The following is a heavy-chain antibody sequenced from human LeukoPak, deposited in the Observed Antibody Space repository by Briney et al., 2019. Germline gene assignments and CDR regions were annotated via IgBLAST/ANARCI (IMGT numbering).Heavy chain of an antibody. CDR2: IYYSGST. J-gene: IGHJ3*02. D-gene: IGHD5/OR15-5a*01. V-gene: IGHV4-59*01. CDR3: ARDDVWANAFDI. Sequence: SETLSLTCTVSGGSIGSYYWSWIRQPPGKGLEWIGYIYYSGSTNYNPSLKSRVTISVDTSKNQFSLKLSSVTAADTAVYYCARDDVWANAFDIWGQGTMVTVSS. CDR1: GGSIGSYY.